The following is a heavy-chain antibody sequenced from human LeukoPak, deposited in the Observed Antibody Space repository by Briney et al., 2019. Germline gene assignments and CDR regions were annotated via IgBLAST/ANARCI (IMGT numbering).Heavy chain of an antibody. CDR1: GYAFTSYD. D-gene: IGHD3-10*01. V-gene: IGHV1-8*03. J-gene: IGHJ6*03. CDR2: MNPNSGNT. CDR3: ARGLQGGPYYYDYYMDV. Sequence: ASVKVSCKASGYAFTSYDINWVRQATGQGLEWMGWMNPNSGNTGYAQKFQGRVTITRNTSISTAYMELSSLRSEDTAVYYCARGLQGGPYYYDYYMDVWGKGTTVTVSS.